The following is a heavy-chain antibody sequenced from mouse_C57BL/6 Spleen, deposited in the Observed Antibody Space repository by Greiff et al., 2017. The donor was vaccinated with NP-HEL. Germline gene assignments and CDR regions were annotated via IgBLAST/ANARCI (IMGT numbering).Heavy chain of an antibody. D-gene: IGHD1-1*01. CDR2: ISDGGSYT. CDR3: ARELPYYFDY. J-gene: IGHJ2*01. V-gene: IGHV5-4*01. CDR1: GFTFSSYA. Sequence: EVQLVESGGGLVKPGGSLKLSCAASGFTFSSYAMSWVRQTPEKRLEWVATISDGGSYTYYPDNVKGRFTISRDNAKNNLYLQMSHLKSEDTAMYYCARELPYYFDYWGQGTTLTVSS.